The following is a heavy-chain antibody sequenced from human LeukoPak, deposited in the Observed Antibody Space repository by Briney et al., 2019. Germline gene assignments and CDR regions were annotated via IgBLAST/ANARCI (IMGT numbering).Heavy chain of an antibody. Sequence: ASVKVSCKASGYTFTSYAMHWVRQAPGQRLEWMGWINAGNGNTKYSQKFQGRVTITRDTSASTAYMELSSLRSEDTAVYYCARDPDCGGDCLYFQYWGQGTLVTVSS. J-gene: IGHJ1*01. V-gene: IGHV1-3*01. D-gene: IGHD2-21*02. CDR2: INAGNGNT. CDR3: ARDPDCGGDCLYFQY. CDR1: GYTFTSYA.